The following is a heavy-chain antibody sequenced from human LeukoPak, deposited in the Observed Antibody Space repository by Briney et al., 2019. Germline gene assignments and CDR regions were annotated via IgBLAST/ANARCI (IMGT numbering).Heavy chain of an antibody. CDR3: TRDRYSVGDI. V-gene: IGHV3-74*01. CDR1: GFTFSSSP. D-gene: IGHD3-16*02. J-gene: IGHJ3*02. Sequence: GGSLRLSCAASGFTFSSSPMHWVRQTPGKGLVWLSRISPDGSGTTYADSVKSRFTSSRDNAKNTLYLQMNSLSVEDTAVYYCTRDRYSVGDIWGQGTLVTVSS. CDR2: ISPDGSGT.